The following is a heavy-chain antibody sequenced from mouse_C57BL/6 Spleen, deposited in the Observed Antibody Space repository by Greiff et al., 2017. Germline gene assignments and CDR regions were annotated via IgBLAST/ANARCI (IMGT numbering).Heavy chain of an antibody. CDR1: GFSLTSYG. CDR3: ARHPALTGTGAMDY. CDR2: IWSDGST. D-gene: IGHD4-1*01. Sequence: QVQLKQSGPGLVAPSQSLSITCTVSGFSLTSYGVHWVRQPPGKGLEWLVVIWSDGSTTYNSALKSRLSISKDNSKSQVFLKMNSLQTDDTAMYYCARHPALTGTGAMDYWGQGTSVTVSS. J-gene: IGHJ4*01. V-gene: IGHV2-6-1*01.